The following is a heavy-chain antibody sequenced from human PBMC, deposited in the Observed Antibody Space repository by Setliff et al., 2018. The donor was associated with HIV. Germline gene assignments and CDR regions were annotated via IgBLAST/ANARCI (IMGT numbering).Heavy chain of an antibody. D-gene: IGHD3-10*01. Sequence: PSETLSLTCDVSGFSISSRYYWGWIRQSPGKGLEWIGTIFHSGGTYYNPSLKSRVTISVDTSKHQFSLRLSSVTAADTAVYYCARLYYYGSGNYNDAFDIWGQGTMVTVSS. CDR1: GFSISSRYY. CDR3: ARLYYYGSGNYNDAFDI. J-gene: IGHJ3*02. CDR2: IFHSGGT. V-gene: IGHV4-38-2*01.